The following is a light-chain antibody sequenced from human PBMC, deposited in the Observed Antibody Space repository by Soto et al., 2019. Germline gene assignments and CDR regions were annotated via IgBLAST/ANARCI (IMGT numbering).Light chain of an antibody. CDR2: EGS. J-gene: IGLJ3*02. Sequence: QSALTQPASVSGSPGQSITISCTGTSSDVGSYNLVSWYRQHPGKAPKLMIYEGSSRPSGVSNRCSGSKSGNTASLTISGLQAEDEADYYCCSYASSSTFWVFGGGTQLTVL. CDR1: SSDVGSYNL. V-gene: IGLV2-23*03. CDR3: CSYASSSTFWV.